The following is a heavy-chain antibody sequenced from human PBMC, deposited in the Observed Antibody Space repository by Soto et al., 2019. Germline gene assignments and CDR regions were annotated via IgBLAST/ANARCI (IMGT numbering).Heavy chain of an antibody. CDR1: GYSFTSYW. D-gene: IGHD1-26*01. V-gene: IGHV5-51*01. CDR2: IYPGDSDT. Sequence: GESLKISCKGSGYSFTSYWIGWVRQMPGKGLEWMGIIYPGDSDTRYSPSFQGQVTISADKSISTAYLQWSSLKASDTAMYYCARQRPEMGATIFGDYWGQGTLVTVSS. CDR3: ARQRPEMGATIFGDY. J-gene: IGHJ4*02.